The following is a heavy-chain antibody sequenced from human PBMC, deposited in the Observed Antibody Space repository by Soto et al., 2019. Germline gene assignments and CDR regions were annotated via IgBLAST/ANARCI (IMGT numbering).Heavy chain of an antibody. V-gene: IGHV3-23*01. D-gene: IGHD6-19*01. CDR1: GVAFSFYS. J-gene: IGHJ4*02. CDR2: ISGNGATT. CDR3: AKDRGGFTSGWEFFDF. Sequence: EVALLESGGGLVQPGGSLRLSCEVSGVAFSFYSMSWVRQAPGKGLEWVASISGNGATTYYAASGKGRFTFSRDNSKNTVHLQMNSLRGEDTAVYYCAKDRGGFTSGWEFFDFWGQGTQVTVSS.